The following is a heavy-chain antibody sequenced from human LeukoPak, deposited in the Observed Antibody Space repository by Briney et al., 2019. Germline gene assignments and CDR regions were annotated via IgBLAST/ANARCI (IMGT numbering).Heavy chain of an antibody. CDR1: GFTLSIYD. V-gene: IGHV3-30*03. J-gene: IGHJ4*02. CDR2: LSYDGSNK. Sequence: GRSLRLSCAASGFTLSIYDMHWVRQAPGKGLEWVAVLSYDGSNKYYADSVKGRFTISRDNSNNTLYLQMDSLGTEDTAVYYCARDGGARPMDYWGQGTLVTVSS. CDR3: ARDGGARPMDY. D-gene: IGHD6-6*01.